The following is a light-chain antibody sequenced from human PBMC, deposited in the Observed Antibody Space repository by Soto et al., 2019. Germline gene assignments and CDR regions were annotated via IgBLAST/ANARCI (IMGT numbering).Light chain of an antibody. CDR3: QQRINWPLT. CDR2: GAS. CDR1: QSISSH. V-gene: IGKV3-11*01. Sequence: EIVLTQSPATLSLSPGERATLSCRASQSISSHLAWYQQKPGQAPRLLIYGASNRATGIPARFSGSGSGTDFTLTISSLEPDDFAVYYCQQRINWPLTFGGGTKVEIK. J-gene: IGKJ4*01.